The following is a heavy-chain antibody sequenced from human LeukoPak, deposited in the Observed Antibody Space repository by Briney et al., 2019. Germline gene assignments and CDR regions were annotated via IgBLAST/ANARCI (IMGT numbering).Heavy chain of an antibody. CDR3: ARDQDSGYASGLFDY. D-gene: IGHD5-12*01. Sequence: PSETLSLTCAVYGGSFSGDFWSWIRQSPGKGLEWIGEINHGGSTTYNPSLQSRVTMSVDTSKNQFSLKLNSVTAADTAMYYCARDQDSGYASGLFDYWGQGTLVTVSS. V-gene: IGHV4-34*01. CDR2: INHGGST. CDR1: GGSFSGDF. J-gene: IGHJ4*02.